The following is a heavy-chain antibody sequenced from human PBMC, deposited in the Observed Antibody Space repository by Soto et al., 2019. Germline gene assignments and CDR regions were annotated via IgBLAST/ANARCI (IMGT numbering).Heavy chain of an antibody. Sequence: SVKVSCKASGGTFSSYAISWVRQAPGQGLEWMGGIIPIFGTANYAQKFQGRVTITADESTSTAYMELSSLRSEDTAVYYCARAPCCGGDCYSSYYYGMDVWGQGTTVTVSS. CDR3: ARAPCCGGDCYSSYYYGMDV. V-gene: IGHV1-69*13. CDR1: GGTFSSYA. J-gene: IGHJ6*02. D-gene: IGHD2-21*02. CDR2: IIPIFGTA.